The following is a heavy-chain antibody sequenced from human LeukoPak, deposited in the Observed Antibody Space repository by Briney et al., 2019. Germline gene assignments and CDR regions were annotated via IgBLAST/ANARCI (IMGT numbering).Heavy chain of an antibody. J-gene: IGHJ4*02. CDR3: ALTHRYCSGGNCYPTRFDY. CDR1: GFTFNIYS. CDR2: ITSSSTSI. D-gene: IGHD2-15*01. V-gene: IGHV3-48*01. Sequence: GGSLRLSCAASGFTFNIYSMNWVRQAPGKGLEWVSYITSSSTSIYYADSVKGRFTISRDNAKNSLYLQMNSLRAEDTAVYYFALTHRYCSGGNCYPTRFDYWGQGTLVTVSS.